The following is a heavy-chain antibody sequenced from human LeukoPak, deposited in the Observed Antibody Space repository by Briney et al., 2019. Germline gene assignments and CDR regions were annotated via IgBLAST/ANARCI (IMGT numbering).Heavy chain of an antibody. D-gene: IGHD2-2*01. CDR1: GFSFSNYA. Sequence: PGGSLRLSCAASGFSFSNYAMSWVRQGPGKGLEWVSAIGGSIGSTFYTDSVKGRFTISRDNSKNTLSLQMNSLRVEDTAVYYCVKDFVVVPGLVNYFDYWGREPWSPPPQ. CDR3: VKDFVVVPGLVNYFDY. V-gene: IGHV3-23*01. CDR2: IGGSIGST. J-gene: IGHJ4*02.